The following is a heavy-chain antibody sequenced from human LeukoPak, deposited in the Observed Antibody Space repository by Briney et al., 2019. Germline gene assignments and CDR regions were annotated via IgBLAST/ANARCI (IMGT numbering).Heavy chain of an antibody. CDR3: AKHLGYSSSHMDY. CDR2: ISHSGAST. J-gene: IGHJ4*02. Sequence: GGSLRLSCAASGFTFSSYAMGWVRQAPGKGLEWVSAISHSGASTYYADSVQGRFTISRDNSKNTLFLQMHSLSAEDTAVYYCAKHLGYSSSHMDYWGQGTLVTVSS. D-gene: IGHD6-13*01. V-gene: IGHV3-23*01. CDR1: GFTFSSYA.